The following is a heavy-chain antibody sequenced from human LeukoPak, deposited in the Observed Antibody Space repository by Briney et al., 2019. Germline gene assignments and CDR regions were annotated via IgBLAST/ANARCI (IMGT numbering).Heavy chain of an antibody. CDR2: IVVGSGNT. J-gene: IGHJ6*03. CDR3: AARRYYYYMDV. CDR1: GFTFTSSA. Sequence: GTSVKVSCKASGFTFTSSATQWVRQARGQRLEWIGWIVVGSGNTNYAQKFQERVTITRDMSTSTAYMELSSLRSEDTAVYYCAARRYYYYMDVWGKGTTVTVSS. V-gene: IGHV1-58*02.